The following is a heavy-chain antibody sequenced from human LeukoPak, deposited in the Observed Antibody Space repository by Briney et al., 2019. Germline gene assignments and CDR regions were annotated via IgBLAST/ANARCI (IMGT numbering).Heavy chain of an antibody. J-gene: IGHJ4*02. CDR1: GFTFSSYW. D-gene: IGHD3-16*01. CDR2: INHSGST. V-gene: IGHV4-34*01. CDR3: ARGALGGYYFDY. Sequence: GSLRLSCAASGFTFSSYWMSWIRQPPGKGLEWIGEINHSGSTNYNPSLKSRVTISVDTSKNQFSLKLSSVTAADTAVYYCARGALGGYYFDYWGQGTLVTVSS.